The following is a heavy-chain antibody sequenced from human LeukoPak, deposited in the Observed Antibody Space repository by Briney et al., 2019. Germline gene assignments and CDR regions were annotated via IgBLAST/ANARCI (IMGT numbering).Heavy chain of an antibody. D-gene: IGHD6-6*01. CDR2: IWYDGSKK. J-gene: IGHJ4*02. V-gene: IGHV3-33*01. CDR3: ARDLAARHFDY. Sequence: GGSLRLSCEASGFTFSSYGMHWVRQAPGKGLEWVAVIWYDGSKKYYGDSVKGRFTISRDNSKNTLYLQMKSLRGEDTAIYYCARDLAARHFDYWGQGTLVTVSS. CDR1: GFTFSSYG.